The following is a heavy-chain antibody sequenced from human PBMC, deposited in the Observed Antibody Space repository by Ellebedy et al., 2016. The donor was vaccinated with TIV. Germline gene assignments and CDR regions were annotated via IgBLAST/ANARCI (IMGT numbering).Heavy chain of an antibody. CDR2: ISSDASTK. Sequence: GESLKISCAASGFTFSDYSMHWVRQAPGKGLEWVTIISSDASTKYYADSVKGRFTISRDNAKNSLYLQMNSLRAEDTAVYYCARGRGFSSSWYRSRFYYGMDVWGQGTTVTVSS. CDR3: ARGRGFSSSWYRSRFYYGMDV. CDR1: GFTFSDYS. D-gene: IGHD6-13*01. J-gene: IGHJ6*02. V-gene: IGHV3-30-3*01.